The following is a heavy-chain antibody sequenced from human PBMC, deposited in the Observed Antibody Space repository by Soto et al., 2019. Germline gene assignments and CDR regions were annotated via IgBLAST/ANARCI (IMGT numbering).Heavy chain of an antibody. CDR1: GGTFSSYA. CDR2: IIPIFGTA. CDR3: ASRYYYGSGSYYNVFDY. Sequence: SVKVSCKASGGTFSSYAISWVRQAPGQGFEWMGGIIPIFGTANYAQKFQGRVTITADESTSTAYMELSSLRSEDTAVYYCASRYYYGSGSYYNVFDYWGQGTLVTVSS. D-gene: IGHD3-10*01. J-gene: IGHJ4*02. V-gene: IGHV1-69*13.